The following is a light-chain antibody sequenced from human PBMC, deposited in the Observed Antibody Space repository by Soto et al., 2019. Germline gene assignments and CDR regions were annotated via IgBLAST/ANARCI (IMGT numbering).Light chain of an antibody. J-gene: IGKJ1*01. CDR1: ESISNN. CDR2: SAS. CDR3: QHYNSYSEA. Sequence: DILVTQSPATVSVSLGDSVSLSCRANESISNNLAWYQQKPGQPPRLLIYSASTRAPGIPARFSGSGSGTEFTLTISSLQPDDFATYYCQHYNSYSEAFGQGTKVDIK. V-gene: IGKV3D-15*01.